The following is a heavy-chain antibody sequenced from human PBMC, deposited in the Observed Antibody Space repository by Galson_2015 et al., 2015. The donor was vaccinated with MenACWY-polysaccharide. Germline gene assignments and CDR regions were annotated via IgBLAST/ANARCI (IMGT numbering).Heavy chain of an antibody. D-gene: IGHD6-6*01. Sequence: SLRLSCAASRFIFSSYAMSWVRQAPGKGLEWVSTVDGSGGSTYYADSVRGRFTISRDNSKNTLSLRMNSLRAEDTAVYYCAKQMSHYSISTFVYWGQGALVTVSS. J-gene: IGHJ4*02. CDR2: VDGSGGST. CDR3: AKQMSHYSISTFVY. CDR1: RFIFSSYA. V-gene: IGHV3-23*01.